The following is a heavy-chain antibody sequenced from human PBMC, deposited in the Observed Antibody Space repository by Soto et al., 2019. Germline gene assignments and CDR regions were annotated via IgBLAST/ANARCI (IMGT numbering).Heavy chain of an antibody. D-gene: IGHD3-22*01. CDR3: ARESRRSYYYGSSGYYYDPNWFDP. V-gene: IGHV1-18*04. Sequence: ASVKVSCKASGYTFTSYGISWVRQAPGQGLEGMGWISAYNGNTNNAQKLQGRVTMTTDTSTSTAYMELRSLRSDDTAVYYCARESRRSYYYGSSGYYYDPNWFDPWGQGTLVTVSS. J-gene: IGHJ5*02. CDR2: ISAYNGNT. CDR1: GYTFTSYG.